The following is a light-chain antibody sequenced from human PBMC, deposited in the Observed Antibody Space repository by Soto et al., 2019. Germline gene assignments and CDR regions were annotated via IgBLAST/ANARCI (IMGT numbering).Light chain of an antibody. Sequence: DIQMTQSPSTLSASVGDRVTITCWASQSISSWLAWYQQKPGKAPKLLIYKASSLESGVPSRFSGSGSGTEFTLTISSLQPDDFAAYYCQQCNSYPWTFGQGTKVEIK. CDR2: KAS. CDR3: QQCNSYPWT. J-gene: IGKJ1*01. V-gene: IGKV1-5*03. CDR1: QSISSW.